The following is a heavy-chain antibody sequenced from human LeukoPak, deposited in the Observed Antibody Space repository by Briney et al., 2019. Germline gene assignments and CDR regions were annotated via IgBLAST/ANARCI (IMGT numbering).Heavy chain of an antibody. CDR1: GFTFSSYG. V-gene: IGHV3-30*18. CDR3: AKDGGDYSNYRSFDY. Sequence: GGSLRLSCAASGFTFSSYGMHWVRQAPGKGLEWVAVISYDGSNKYYADSVKGRFTISRDNSKNTLYLQMNSLRAEDTAVYYCAKDGGDYSNYRSFDYWGQGTLVTVSS. CDR2: ISYDGSNK. J-gene: IGHJ4*02. D-gene: IGHD4-11*01.